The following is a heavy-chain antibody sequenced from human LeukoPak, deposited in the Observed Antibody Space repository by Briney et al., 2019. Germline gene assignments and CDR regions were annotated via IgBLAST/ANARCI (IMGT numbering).Heavy chain of an antibody. CDR2: INQDGSEK. CDR3: ARVMSASVWRSYGSYDYYYYMDI. Sequence: PGGSLRLSCAVSGFTFNSYWMSRVRQAPGKGLEWVAKINQDGSEKYSVDSMKGRITISRDNAKNSLYLEMNSLRVEDTAVFYCARVMSASVWRSYGSYDYYYYMDIWGRGTTVTVSS. V-gene: IGHV3-7*01. D-gene: IGHD3-16*01. J-gene: IGHJ6*03. CDR1: GFTFNSYW.